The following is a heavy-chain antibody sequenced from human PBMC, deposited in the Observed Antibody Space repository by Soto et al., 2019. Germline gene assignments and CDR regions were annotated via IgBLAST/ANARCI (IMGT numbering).Heavy chain of an antibody. CDR2: IMPVFAIA. CDR1: GGTFSSNA. Sequence: QVQLVQSGAEVKKPGSSVKVSCKASGGTFSSNAISWVRQAPGQALEWMGGIMPVFAIANYAQKFQGRVTITADESTSTAYMELSSLRSEDTAVYYCARARHIDGGPIRGCLDVWGQGTTVTVSS. CDR3: ARARHIDGGPIRGCLDV. J-gene: IGHJ6*02. D-gene: IGHD2-15*01. V-gene: IGHV1-69*01.